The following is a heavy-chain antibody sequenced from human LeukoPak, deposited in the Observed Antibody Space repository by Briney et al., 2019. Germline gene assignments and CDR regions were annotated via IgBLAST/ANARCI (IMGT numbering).Heavy chain of an antibody. Sequence: GGSLRLSCAASGFTFSSYSMNWVRQAPGKGLEWVSSISSSSSYIYYADSVKGRFTISRENAKNSLYLQMNSLRAEDTAVYYCASGVADSCSSGKICGYWGQGTLVTVSS. V-gene: IGHV3-21*01. CDR1: GFTFSSYS. CDR3: ASGVADSCSSGKICGY. CDR2: ISSSSSYI. J-gene: IGHJ4*02. D-gene: IGHD2-15*01.